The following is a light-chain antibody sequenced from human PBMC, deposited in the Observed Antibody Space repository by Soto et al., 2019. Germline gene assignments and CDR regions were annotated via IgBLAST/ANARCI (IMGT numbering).Light chain of an antibody. V-gene: IGKV3D-15*01. CDR3: QQYYSGPPT. Sequence: TLSVSPGEGVTLSFRASDRLTTNLAWYQQSPGQAPRLHIYGTYTRATGIPTRFSGSGTGTEFTLTISSLESEDFAVYYCQQYYSGPPTFGGGTKVDIK. J-gene: IGKJ4*01. CDR2: GTY. CDR1: DRLTTN.